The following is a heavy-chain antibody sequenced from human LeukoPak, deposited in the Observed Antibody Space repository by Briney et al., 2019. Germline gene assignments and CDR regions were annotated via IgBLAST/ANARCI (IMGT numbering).Heavy chain of an antibody. J-gene: IGHJ4*02. V-gene: IGHV3-23*01. D-gene: IGHD3-3*01. CDR2: ISGSGGST. Sequence: GGSLRLSCAASGFTFSSYAMSWVRQAPGKGLEWVSAISGSGGSTYYADSVKGRFTISRDNSKNMLYLQMNSLRAEDTAVYYCAREAPYYDFWSGYTDYWGQGTLVTVSS. CDR1: GFTFSSYA. CDR3: AREAPYYDFWSGYTDY.